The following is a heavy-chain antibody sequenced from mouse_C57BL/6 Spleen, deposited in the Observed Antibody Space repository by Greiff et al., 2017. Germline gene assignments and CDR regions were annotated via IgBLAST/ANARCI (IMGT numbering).Heavy chain of an antibody. J-gene: IGHJ3*01. Sequence: QVQLQQSGAELMKPGASVKLSCKATGYTFTGYWIEWVKQRPGHGLEWIGEILPGSGSTNYNEKVKGKATFTADTSSNTACMQLSSLTTEDSTIDCYARDDGPFAYWGQGTLVTVSA. CDR1: GYTFTGYW. CDR3: ARDDGPFAY. V-gene: IGHV1-9*01. CDR2: ILPGSGST. D-gene: IGHD1-1*01.